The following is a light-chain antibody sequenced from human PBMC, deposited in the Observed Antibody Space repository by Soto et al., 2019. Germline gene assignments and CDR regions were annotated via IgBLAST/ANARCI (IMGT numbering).Light chain of an antibody. CDR2: EVS. Sequence: QSVRTQPPSVSGSPGQSVTISCTGTSSDVGSYNRVSWYQQPPGTAPKLMIYEVSNRPSGVPDRFSGSKSGNTASLTISGLQAEDEADYYCSSYTSSSTVFGGGTKATVL. CDR1: SSDVGSYNR. J-gene: IGLJ2*01. V-gene: IGLV2-18*02. CDR3: SSYTSSSTV.